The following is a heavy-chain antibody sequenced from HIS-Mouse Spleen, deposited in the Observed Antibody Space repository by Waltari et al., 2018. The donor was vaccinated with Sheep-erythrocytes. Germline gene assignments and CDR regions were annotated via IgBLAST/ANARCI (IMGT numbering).Heavy chain of an antibody. CDR2: ISYDGSNK. CDR3: AKGGFGGNSNDAFDI. D-gene: IGHD3-16*01. V-gene: IGHV3-30*18. CDR1: GFTFSSYG. Sequence: QVQLVESGGGVVQPGRSLRLSCAASGFTFSSYGMHWVRQAPGKGVEWVEVISYDGSNKYYADSVKGRFTISRDNSKNTLYLQMNSLRAEDTAVYYCAKGGFGGNSNDAFDIWGQGTMVTVSS. J-gene: IGHJ3*02.